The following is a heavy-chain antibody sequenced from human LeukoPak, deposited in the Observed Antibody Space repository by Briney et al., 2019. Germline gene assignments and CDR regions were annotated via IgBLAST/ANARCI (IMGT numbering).Heavy chain of an antibody. D-gene: IGHD6-19*01. J-gene: IGHJ6*03. Sequence: GGSLRLSCAASEFTFSSYAMTWVRQAPGKGLEWVSGISAGGGTTDYAASVKGRFTISRDNSKKTVYLQMNSLRAEDTAVYYCAKDSSDWSHIYMDVWGKGTTVTVSS. CDR2: ISAGGGTT. V-gene: IGHV3-23*01. CDR3: AKDSSDWSHIYMDV. CDR1: EFTFSSYA.